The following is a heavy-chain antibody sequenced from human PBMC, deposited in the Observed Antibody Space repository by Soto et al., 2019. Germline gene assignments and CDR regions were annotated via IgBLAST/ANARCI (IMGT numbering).Heavy chain of an antibody. CDR1: GFTFRSFT. V-gene: IGHV3-21*04. CDR2: ISSNSAYI. D-gene: IGHD5-18*01. CDR3: AKDTAMVYYYYGMDV. J-gene: IGHJ6*02. Sequence: GGSLRLSCAASGFTFRSFTMNWVRQAPGKGLEWVSTISSNSAYIYYTDALRGRFTISRDNSKNTLYLQMNSLRAEDTAVYYCAKDTAMVYYYYGMDVWGQGTTVTVSS.